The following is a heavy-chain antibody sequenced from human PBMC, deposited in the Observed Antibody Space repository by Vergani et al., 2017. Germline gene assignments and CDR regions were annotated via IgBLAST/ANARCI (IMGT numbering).Heavy chain of an antibody. J-gene: IGHJ4*02. CDR3: AGDFSSIFGVARAPGY. CDR2: ISSSGSTI. V-gene: IGHV3-11*01. D-gene: IGHD3-3*01. Sequence: QVQLVESGGGLVKPGGSLRLSCAASGFTFSDYYMSWIRQAPGKGLEWVSYISSSGSTIYYADYVKGRFTISRDNAKNSLYLQMNSLRAEDTAVYYWAGDFSSIFGVARAPGYWGQGTLVTVSS. CDR1: GFTFSDYY.